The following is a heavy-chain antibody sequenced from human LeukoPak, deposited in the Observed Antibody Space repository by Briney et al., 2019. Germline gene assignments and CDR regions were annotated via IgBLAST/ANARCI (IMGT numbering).Heavy chain of an antibody. Sequence: PGRSLRLSCAASGFTFSSYGMHWVRQAPGKGLEWVAVISYDGSNKYYADSVKGRFTISRGNSKNTLYLQMNSLRAEDTAVYYCAKDPSGGSREYFQHWGQGTLVTVSS. D-gene: IGHD2-15*01. CDR1: GFTFSSYG. V-gene: IGHV3-30*18. CDR2: ISYDGSNK. CDR3: AKDPSGGSREYFQH. J-gene: IGHJ1*01.